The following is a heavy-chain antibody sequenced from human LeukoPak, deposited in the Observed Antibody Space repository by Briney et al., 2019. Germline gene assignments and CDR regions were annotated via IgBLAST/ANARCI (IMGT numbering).Heavy chain of an antibody. CDR1: GFTFSSYA. CDR2: ISDSGGRT. D-gene: IGHD3-10*01. V-gene: IGHV3-23*01. J-gene: IGHJ6*03. Sequence: PGGSLRLSCAASGFTFSSYAMNWVRQAPGKGLEWVSTISDSGGRTYYADSVKGRFTISRDISKNTLYLQMNSLRAEDTAVYYCARVLSGRGSLYDYYYYMDVWGKGTTVTISS. CDR3: ARVLSGRGSLYDYYYYMDV.